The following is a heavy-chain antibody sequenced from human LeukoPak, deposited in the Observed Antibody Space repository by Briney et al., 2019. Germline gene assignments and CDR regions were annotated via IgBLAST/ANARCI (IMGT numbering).Heavy chain of an antibody. D-gene: IGHD3-22*01. CDR1: GGSFSGYY. J-gene: IGHJ4*02. V-gene: IGHV4-34*01. CDR3: ARDRYYDSSGYYLYYFDY. Sequence: SETLSLTCAVYGGSFSGYYWSWIRQPPGKGLEWIGEINHSGSTNYNPSLKSRVTISVDTSKNQFSLKLSSVTAADTAVYYCARDRYYDSSGYYLYYFDYWGQGTLVTVSS. CDR2: INHSGST.